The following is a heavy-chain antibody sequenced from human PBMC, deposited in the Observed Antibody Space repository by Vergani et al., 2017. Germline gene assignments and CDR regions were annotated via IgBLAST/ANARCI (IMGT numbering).Heavy chain of an antibody. Sequence: EVQLVESGGGLVKPGGSLRLSCAASGFTFSSYWMSWVRQAPGKGLEWVANIKQDGSEKYYVDSVKGRFTISRDNAKNSLYLQMNSLRAEDTAVYYCAKDLKDCSSTSCYPYNWFDPWGQGTLVTVSS. V-gene: IGHV3-7*03. CDR2: IKQDGSEK. J-gene: IGHJ5*02. CDR1: GFTFSSYW. D-gene: IGHD2-2*01. CDR3: AKDLKDCSSTSCYPYNWFDP.